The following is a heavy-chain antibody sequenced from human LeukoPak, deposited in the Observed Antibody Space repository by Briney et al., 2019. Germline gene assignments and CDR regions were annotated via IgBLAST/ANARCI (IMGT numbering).Heavy chain of an antibody. CDR3: VKARRGTTTSYFDY. CDR1: GFTFDDYG. Sequence: GGSLRLSCAASGFTFDDYGMHWVRLIPGKGLEWVSGLSWNSGSIGYAASVKGRFTISRDNAKNSLYLQMDSLRIEDTALYYCVKARRGTTTSYFDYWGQGALVTVSS. V-gene: IGHV3-9*01. J-gene: IGHJ4*02. CDR2: LSWNSGSI. D-gene: IGHD2/OR15-2a*01.